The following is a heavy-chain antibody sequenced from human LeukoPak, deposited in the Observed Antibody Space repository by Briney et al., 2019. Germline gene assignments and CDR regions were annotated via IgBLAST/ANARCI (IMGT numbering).Heavy chain of an antibody. CDR3: ARDVGGAGFDP. Sequence: SETLSLTCTVSSDSISSSYWSRIRQPPGRGLEWLAYIYYSGTTNYNPSLKSRLTISVDTSKNQVSLKLSSVTAADAAVYYCARDVGGAGFDPWGQGTLVTVSS. D-gene: IGHD3-16*01. CDR2: IYYSGTT. CDR1: SDSISSSY. V-gene: IGHV4-59*01. J-gene: IGHJ5*02.